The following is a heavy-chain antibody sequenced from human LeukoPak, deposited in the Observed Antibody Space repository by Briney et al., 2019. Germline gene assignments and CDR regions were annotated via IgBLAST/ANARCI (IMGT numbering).Heavy chain of an antibody. CDR1: GGSISSSSYY. CDR2: IYYSGST. CDR3: ASHTVDYYYYMGV. Sequence: PSETLSLTCTVSGGSISSSSYYWGRIRQPPGKGLEWIGSIYYSGSTYYNPSLKSRVTISVSTSKNQFSLKLSSVTAAHTAVYYCASHTVDYYYYMGVWGKGTTVTVSS. J-gene: IGHJ6*03. D-gene: IGHD2-2*02. V-gene: IGHV4-39*07.